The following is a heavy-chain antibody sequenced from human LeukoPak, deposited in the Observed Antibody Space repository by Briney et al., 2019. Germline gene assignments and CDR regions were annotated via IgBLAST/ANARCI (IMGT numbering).Heavy chain of an antibody. CDR3: AREVDTAMVTLFDY. D-gene: IGHD5-18*01. CDR1: GGSISSSNW. V-gene: IGHV4-4*02. J-gene: IGHJ4*02. Sequence: PSETLSLTCAVSGGSISSSNWWSWVRQPPGKGLEWIGEIYHSGSTNYNPSLKSRVTISVDKSKNQFSLKLSSVTAADTAVYYCAREVDTAMVTLFDYWGQGTLVTVSS. CDR2: IYHSGST.